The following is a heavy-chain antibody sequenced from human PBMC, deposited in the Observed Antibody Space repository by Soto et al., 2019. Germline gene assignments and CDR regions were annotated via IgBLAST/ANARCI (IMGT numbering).Heavy chain of an antibody. V-gene: IGHV4-61*02. D-gene: IGHD3-3*01. CDR3: ARGQRFSDWFDP. CDR2: IYSSGNT. CDR1: GGSISSGGYY. Sequence: SETLSLTCAVSGGSISSGGYYWTWIRQPAGKGLEWIGRIYSSGNTKYNPSLQSRVTMSLDTSNNQFSLRLTSVTAADTAVYYCARGQRFSDWFDPWGQGTLVTVSS. J-gene: IGHJ5*02.